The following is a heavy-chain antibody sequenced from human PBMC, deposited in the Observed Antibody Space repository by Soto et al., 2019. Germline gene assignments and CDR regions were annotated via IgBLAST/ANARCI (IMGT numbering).Heavy chain of an antibody. V-gene: IGHV3-48*02. D-gene: IGHD5-18*01. CDR1: GFTFSSHS. J-gene: IGHJ4*02. Sequence: GGSLRLSCAASGFTFSSHSINWVRQAPGKGLEWVSYISGSGATKYYADSVKGRFTISRDNARNSLYLQMSSLSDEDTAVYYCARAIRGFSYVVDYWVQGTLVTVSS. CDR2: ISGSGATK. CDR3: ARAIRGFSYVVDY.